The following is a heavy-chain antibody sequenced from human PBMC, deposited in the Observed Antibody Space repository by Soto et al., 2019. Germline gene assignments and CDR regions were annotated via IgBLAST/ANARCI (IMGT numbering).Heavy chain of an antibody. CDR3: AKDLDSSSWYGANWFDP. J-gene: IGHJ5*02. V-gene: IGHV3-23*01. CDR1: GFTFSSYA. Sequence: EVQLLESGGGLVQPGGSLRLSCAASGFTFSSYAMSLVRQAPGKGLEWVSAISGSGGSTYYSDSVNDRFTISRDNSKHTLYVQMNRLRAEDTAVYYCAKDLDSSSWYGANWFDPCGKGTLVTVSS. D-gene: IGHD6-13*01. CDR2: ISGSGGST.